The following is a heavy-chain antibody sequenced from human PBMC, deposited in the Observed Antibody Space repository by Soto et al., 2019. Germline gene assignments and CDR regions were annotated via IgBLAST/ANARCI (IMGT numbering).Heavy chain of an antibody. CDR3: ARGPITILYYCYYYGMDV. CDR1: GGTFSSYA. V-gene: IGHV1-69*13. Sequence: ASVKVSCKASGGTFSSYAISWVRQAPGQGLEWMGGIIPIFGTANYAQKFQGRVTITADESTSTAYMELSSLRSEDTAVYYCARGPITILYYCYYYGMDVWGQGTTVTVSS. D-gene: IGHD3-3*01. J-gene: IGHJ6*02. CDR2: IIPIFGTA.